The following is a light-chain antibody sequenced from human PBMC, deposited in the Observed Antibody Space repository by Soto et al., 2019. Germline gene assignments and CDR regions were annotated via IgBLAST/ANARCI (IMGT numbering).Light chain of an antibody. J-gene: IGKJ4*01. CDR2: DAS. CDR1: QGISSA. Sequence: AIQLTQSPSSLSASVGDRVTITCRASQGISSALAWYQQKPGKAPKLLIYDASSLESGVPSRFSGNGSGTDFTLTISSLQSEDFATYYCQQFNSYPLTFGGGTKVEIK. V-gene: IGKV1-13*02. CDR3: QQFNSYPLT.